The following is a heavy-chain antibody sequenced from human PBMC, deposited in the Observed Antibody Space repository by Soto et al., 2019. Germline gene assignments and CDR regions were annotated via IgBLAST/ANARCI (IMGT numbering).Heavy chain of an antibody. CDR2: INHSGST. V-gene: IGHV4-34*01. D-gene: IGHD4-17*01. J-gene: IGHJ5*02. CDR1: GGSFSGYY. CDR3: ARATVTPRSRENWFDP. Sequence: PSETLSLTCAVYGGSFSGYYWSWIRQPPGKGLEWIGEINHSGSTNYNPSLKSRVTISVDTSKNQFSLKLSSVTAADTAVYYCARATVTPRSRENWFDPWGQGTLLTVSS.